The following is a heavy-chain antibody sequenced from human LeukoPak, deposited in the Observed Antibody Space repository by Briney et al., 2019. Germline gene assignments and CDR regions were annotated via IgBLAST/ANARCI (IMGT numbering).Heavy chain of an antibody. D-gene: IGHD1-1*01. CDR3: ARDPWGAGNNWFDT. Sequence: PSETLSLTCTVSGGSISSSSYYWGWIRQPPGKGLEWIGSIYYSGSTYYNPSLKSRVTISVDTSKNQFSLKLSSVTAADTAVYYCARDPWGAGNNWFDTWGQGTLVTVSS. CDR2: IYYSGST. V-gene: IGHV4-39*07. CDR1: GGSISSSSYY. J-gene: IGHJ5*02.